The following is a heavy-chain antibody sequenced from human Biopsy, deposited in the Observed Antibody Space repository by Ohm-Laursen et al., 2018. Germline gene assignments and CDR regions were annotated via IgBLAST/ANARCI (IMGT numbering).Heavy chain of an antibody. CDR1: GASVKTSGYF. CDR3: VREPKTGTAEAWYFDL. J-gene: IGHJ2*01. D-gene: IGHD3-9*01. Sequence: TLSSTCSVSGASVKTSGYFWAWIRQRPGKGLAWIGYISYNERTHYNPSLTSRLAISFDTSNNRISLQLRSVSVADTAVYYCVREPKTGTAEAWYFDLWGRGSPVTVPS. CDR2: ISYNERT. V-gene: IGHV4-31*03.